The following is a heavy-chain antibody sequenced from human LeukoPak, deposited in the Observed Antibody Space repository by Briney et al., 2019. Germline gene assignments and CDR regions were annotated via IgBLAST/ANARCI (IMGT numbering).Heavy chain of an antibody. J-gene: IGHJ4*02. CDR2: IDWDDDK. D-gene: IGHD6-19*01. CDR3: ARISGSGWYAFDY. Sequence: SGPALLQPTRTLTLYFTFSGFSLSAFGMSVGWLRHPPGKALEWLCRIDWDDDKFYNTSLKTRLTISKDTSKNQVVFTRTNMDPVDTATYYCARISGSGWYAFDYWGQGTLVTVSS. CDR1: GFSLSAFGMS. V-gene: IGHV2-70*17.